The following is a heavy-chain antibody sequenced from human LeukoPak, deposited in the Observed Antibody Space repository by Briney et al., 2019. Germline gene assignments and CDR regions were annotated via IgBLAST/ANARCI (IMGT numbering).Heavy chain of an antibody. CDR1: AFTFSSYG. CDR3: AKVPLSSSGWDREYYFDY. J-gene: IGHJ4*02. Sequence: GGSLRLSCAASAFTFSSYGMHWVRQAPGKGPEWVAFIQSDASNQYYADSVKGRFTISRDNSKNTLYLQMNSLRAEDTAVYYCAKVPLSSSGWDREYYFDYWGQGTLVTVSS. CDR2: IQSDASNQ. D-gene: IGHD6-19*01. V-gene: IGHV3-30*02.